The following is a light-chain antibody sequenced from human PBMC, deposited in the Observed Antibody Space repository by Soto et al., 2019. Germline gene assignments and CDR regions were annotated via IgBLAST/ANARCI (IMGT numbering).Light chain of an antibody. Sequence: EIVLTQSPGTLSLSPGERATLSCRASQSVSSSYLAWYQQKPGQAPSLLIYGASSRTTGIPDRFSGSGSGTDFTLTISRLETEDFAVYYRQQYGRSGLTFGGGTKVEIK. CDR3: QQYGRSGLT. CDR1: QSVSSSY. J-gene: IGKJ4*01. CDR2: GAS. V-gene: IGKV3-20*01.